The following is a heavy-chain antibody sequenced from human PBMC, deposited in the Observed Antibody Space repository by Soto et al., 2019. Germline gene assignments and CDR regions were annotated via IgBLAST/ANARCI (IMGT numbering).Heavy chain of an antibody. CDR3: TTRDQGRFHH. Sequence: QVQLVQSGAEGKRPGSSVKVSCTPSGGTFNTLSINWVRQAPGQGLEWMGAIIPFFDSTNYAQKFQDRVTITADKSLGTAYMELTSLRSDDTAVYYCTTRDQGRFHHWGQGTPLTVSS. CDR1: GGTFNTLS. D-gene: IGHD2-2*01. V-gene: IGHV1-69*06. CDR2: IIPFFDST. J-gene: IGHJ4*02.